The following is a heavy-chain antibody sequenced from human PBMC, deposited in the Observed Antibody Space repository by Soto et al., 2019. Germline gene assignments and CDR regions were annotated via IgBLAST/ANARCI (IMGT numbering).Heavy chain of an antibody. CDR3: AKEVGSGWKDYYYYGMDV. CDR2: ISYDGSNK. D-gene: IGHD6-19*01. CDR1: GFTFSSYG. V-gene: IGHV3-30*18. J-gene: IGHJ6*02. Sequence: QVQLVESGGGVVQPGRSLRLSCAASGFTFSSYGMHWVRQAPGKGLEWVAVISYDGSNKYYADSVKGRFTISRDNSKNTLYLKMNSLRAEDTAVYDCAKEVGSGWKDYYYYGMDVWGQGTTVTVSS.